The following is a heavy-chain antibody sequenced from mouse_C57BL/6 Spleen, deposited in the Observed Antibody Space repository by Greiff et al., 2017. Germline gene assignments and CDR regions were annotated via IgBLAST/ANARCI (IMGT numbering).Heavy chain of an antibody. CDR1: GFSLTSYG. Sequence: QVQLQQSGPGLVQPSQSLSITCTVSGFSLTSYGVHWVRQSPGKGLEWLGVIWSGGSTDYNAAFISRLSISKDNSNSQVFFKMNSLQADDTAIYYCARNLGDYDIAWFAYWGQGTLVTVSA. J-gene: IGHJ3*01. V-gene: IGHV2-2*01. CDR2: IWSGGST. CDR3: ARNLGDYDIAWFAY. D-gene: IGHD2-4*01.